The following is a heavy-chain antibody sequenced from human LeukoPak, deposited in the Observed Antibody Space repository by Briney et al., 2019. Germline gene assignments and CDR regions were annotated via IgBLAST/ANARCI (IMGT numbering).Heavy chain of an antibody. CDR1: GFTFSSYV. CDR2: ISSNGGST. CDR3: VRGYSFGPYGMDV. D-gene: IGHD2-15*01. V-gene: IGHV3-64*01. J-gene: IGHJ6*02. Sequence: GGSLRLSCAASGFTFSSYVMYWVRQAPGKGLEYVSSISSNGGSTYYANSVKGRFTISRDNSKNTLYLQMGSLRAEDMAVYFCVRGYSFGPYGMDVWGQGTTVTVSS.